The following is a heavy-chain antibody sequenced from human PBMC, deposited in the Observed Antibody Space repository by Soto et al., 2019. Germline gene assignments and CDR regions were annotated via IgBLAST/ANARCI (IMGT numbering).Heavy chain of an antibody. V-gene: IGHV3-23*01. CDR1: GFTFSSYA. CDR3: ARDTAMVTGWFDP. D-gene: IGHD5-18*01. J-gene: IGHJ5*02. Sequence: PGGSLRLSCAASGFTFSSYAMSWVRQAPGKGLEWVSAISGSGGSTYYADSVKGRFTISRDNAKNSLYLQMNSLRAEDTAVYYCARDTAMVTGWFDPWGQGTLVTVSS. CDR2: ISGSGGST.